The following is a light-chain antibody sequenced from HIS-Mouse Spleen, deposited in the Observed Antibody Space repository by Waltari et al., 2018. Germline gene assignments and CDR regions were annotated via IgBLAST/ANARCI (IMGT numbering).Light chain of an antibody. Sequence: QSALTQPPSVSGSPGQSVTISCTGTSSDVGSYNRVSWYQQPPGPAPKLIIYEVSNRPSGVPARVSGSKSGNTASLTISGLQAEDEADYYCSSYTSSSTVFGTGTKVTVL. CDR3: SSYTSSSTV. CDR1: SSDVGSYNR. CDR2: EVS. V-gene: IGLV2-18*02. J-gene: IGLJ1*01.